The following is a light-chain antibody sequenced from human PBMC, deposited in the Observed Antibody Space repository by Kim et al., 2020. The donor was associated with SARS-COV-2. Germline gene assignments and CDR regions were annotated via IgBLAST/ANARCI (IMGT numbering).Light chain of an antibody. Sequence: SYELPQPPSVSVSPGQTASITCSGDKLGDKYAWXYQQKPGQSPVLVIYQDTKRPSGIPERFSGSNSGNTATLTISGTQAMDEADYYCQAWDSSTAEFGGG. CDR3: QAWDSSTAE. CDR1: KLGDKY. CDR2: QDT. J-gene: IGLJ2*01. V-gene: IGLV3-1*01.